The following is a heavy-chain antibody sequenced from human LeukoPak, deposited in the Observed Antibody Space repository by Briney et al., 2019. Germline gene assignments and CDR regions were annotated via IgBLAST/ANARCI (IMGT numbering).Heavy chain of an antibody. J-gene: IGHJ4*02. Sequence: ASVKVSCKASGGTFSTYVISWVRQAPGQGLGWMGGIIPVFGTANYAEKFQDRVTITADKSTSTAYMELSSLRSEDTAVYYCARGEFRNMIVVAIMDWGQGTLVTVSS. CDR3: ARGEFRNMIVVAIMD. D-gene: IGHD3-22*01. CDR1: GGTFSTYV. V-gene: IGHV1-69*06. CDR2: IIPVFGTA.